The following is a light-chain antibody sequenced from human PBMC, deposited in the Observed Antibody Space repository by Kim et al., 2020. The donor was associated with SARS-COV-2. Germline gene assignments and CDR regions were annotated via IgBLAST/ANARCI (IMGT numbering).Light chain of an antibody. CDR2: QDS. Sequence: SYELTQPPSVSVSPGQTASITCSGDKLGDKYACWYQQKPGQSPVLVIYQDSKRPSGIPERFSGSNSGNTATLTISGTQAMDEADYYCQAWASNTLVFGGG. CDR3: QAWASNTLV. CDR1: KLGDKY. V-gene: IGLV3-1*01. J-gene: IGLJ2*01.